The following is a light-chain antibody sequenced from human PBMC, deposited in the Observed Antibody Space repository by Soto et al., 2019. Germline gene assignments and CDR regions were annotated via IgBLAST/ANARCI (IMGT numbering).Light chain of an antibody. CDR3: QQYNNWPIT. Sequence: EIVLTQSPGTLCLSPGERATLPCRASQSVFSNYLAWYQQKPGQAPRLLIYGASTRATGIPARFSGSGSGTEFTLTISSLQSEDFAVYYCQQYNNWPITFGQGTKV. J-gene: IGKJ1*01. CDR1: QSVFSN. V-gene: IGKV3-15*01. CDR2: GAS.